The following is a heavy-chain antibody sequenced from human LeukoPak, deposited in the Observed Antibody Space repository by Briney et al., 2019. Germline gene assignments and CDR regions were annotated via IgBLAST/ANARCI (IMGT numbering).Heavy chain of an antibody. V-gene: IGHV1-8*01. CDR2: MNPNSGNT. Sequence: ASVKVSCKASGYTFTSYDINWVRQATGQGLEWMRWMNPNSGNTGYAQKFQGRVTMTRNTSISTAYMELSSLRSEGTAVYYCARGGYSRLDIFDYWGQGTLVTVSS. D-gene: IGHD6-13*01. CDR3: ARGGYSRLDIFDY. CDR1: GYTFTSYD. J-gene: IGHJ4*02.